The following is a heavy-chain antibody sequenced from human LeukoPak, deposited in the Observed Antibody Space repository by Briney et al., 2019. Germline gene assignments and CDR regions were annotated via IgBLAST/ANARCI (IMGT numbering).Heavy chain of an antibody. CDR3: ARDQAYDILTGGVDY. CDR1: GFTFSSSG. D-gene: IGHD3-9*01. Sequence: GRSLRLSCAASGFTFSSSGMHWVRQAPGKGLEWVAVIWYDGSNKYYADSVKGRFTISRDNSKNTLYLQMNSLRAEDTAVYYCARDQAYDILTGGVDYWGQGTLVTVSS. CDR2: IWYDGSNK. J-gene: IGHJ4*02. V-gene: IGHV3-33*01.